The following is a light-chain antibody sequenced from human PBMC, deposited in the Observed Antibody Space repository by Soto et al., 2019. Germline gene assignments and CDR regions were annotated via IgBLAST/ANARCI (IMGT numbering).Light chain of an antibody. Sequence: QSVLTQPASVSGSPRQSITISCTGTSSDVGSYNLVSWYQQHPGKAPKLMIYEGSKRPSGVSNRFSGSKSGNTASLTISGLQAEDEADYYCCSYAGSSTLVFGEGTKLTVL. CDR1: SSDVGSYNL. CDR3: CSYAGSSTLV. V-gene: IGLV2-23*01. J-gene: IGLJ2*01. CDR2: EGS.